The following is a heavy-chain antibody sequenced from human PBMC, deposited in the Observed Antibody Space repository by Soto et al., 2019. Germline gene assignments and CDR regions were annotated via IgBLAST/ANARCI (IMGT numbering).Heavy chain of an antibody. D-gene: IGHD2-15*01. CDR2: INPNSGGT. V-gene: IGHV1-2*04. CDR1: RYTITGYY. Sequence: SAKPSSKAPRYTITGYYMQSVRQAPRQGLEWMGWINPNSGGTNYAQKFQGWVTMTRDTSISTAYMELSRLRSDDTAVYFCAREYCSGGSCNWFDPWGQGTLVTVSS. CDR3: AREYCSGGSCNWFDP. J-gene: IGHJ5*02.